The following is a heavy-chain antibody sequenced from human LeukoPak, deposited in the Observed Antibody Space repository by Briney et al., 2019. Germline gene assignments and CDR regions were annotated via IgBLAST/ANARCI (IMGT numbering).Heavy chain of an antibody. J-gene: IGHJ4*02. D-gene: IGHD6-13*01. V-gene: IGHV3-11*03. CDR2: ISSTSSYT. CDR1: GIPFSDYY. CDR3: AAGTAADY. Sequence: GGSLRLSCVVSGIPFSDYYMNWIRQAPGKGLEWVSYISSTSSYTDYADSVKGRFTISRDNAQNALFLQMNSLRVEDTAVYYCAAGTAADYWGQGTRVAVSS.